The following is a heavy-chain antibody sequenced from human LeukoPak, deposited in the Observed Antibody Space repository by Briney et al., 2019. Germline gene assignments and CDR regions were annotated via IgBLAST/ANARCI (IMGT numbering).Heavy chain of an antibody. J-gene: IGHJ4*02. Sequence: GGSLRLSCAASGFTFSTHWMHWVRQVPGKGLVWVSRMNSDGSSTSYADSVKGRFTISRDNVKNTLYLQMNSLRAEDTAVYFCARDPSAFSGSYDYWGQGTLVTVSS. CDR1: GFTFSTHW. CDR3: ARDPSAFSGSYDY. V-gene: IGHV3-74*01. D-gene: IGHD1-26*01. CDR2: MNSDGSST.